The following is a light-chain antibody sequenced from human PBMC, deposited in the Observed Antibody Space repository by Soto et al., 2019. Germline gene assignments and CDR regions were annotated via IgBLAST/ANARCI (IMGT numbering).Light chain of an antibody. CDR1: QSVRSNY. CDR2: GAS. CDR3: QQYGSSRSIT. J-gene: IGKJ5*01. Sequence: EIVLTQSPGTLSLCPGERATLSCRASQSVRSNYIAWYQQKPGQAPRPLIYGASSRATGIPDRFSASGSGTDFTLIINRLEPEDFAVYYCQQYGSSRSITFGQGTRLEIK. V-gene: IGKV3-20*01.